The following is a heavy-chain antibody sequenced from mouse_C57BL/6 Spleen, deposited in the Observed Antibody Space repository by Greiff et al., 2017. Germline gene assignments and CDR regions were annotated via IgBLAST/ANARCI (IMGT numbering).Heavy chain of an antibody. J-gene: IGHJ3*01. CDR1: GFTFSSYA. D-gene: IGHD1-1*01. CDR3: AREEYYGRGAY. Sequence: EVKLVESGGGLVKPGGSLKLSCAASGFTFSSYAMSWVRQTPEKRLEWVATISDGGSYTYYPDNVKGRFTISRDNAKNNLYLQRSHLKSEDTAMYYCAREEYYGRGAYWGQGTLVTVSA. V-gene: IGHV5-4*01. CDR2: ISDGGSYT.